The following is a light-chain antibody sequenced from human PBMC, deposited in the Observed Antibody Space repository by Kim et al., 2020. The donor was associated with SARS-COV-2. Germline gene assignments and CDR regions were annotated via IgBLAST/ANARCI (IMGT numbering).Light chain of an antibody. Sequence: LSRGEGDPLSCRASQSVDNYLAWYQKNPGQAPRLLIYDASKRATGIPARFSGSGSGTDFTLTISTLEPEDFALYFCQQRSSWPLTFGQGTRLEIK. CDR3: QQRSSWPLT. CDR1: QSVDNY. V-gene: IGKV3-11*01. J-gene: IGKJ5*01. CDR2: DAS.